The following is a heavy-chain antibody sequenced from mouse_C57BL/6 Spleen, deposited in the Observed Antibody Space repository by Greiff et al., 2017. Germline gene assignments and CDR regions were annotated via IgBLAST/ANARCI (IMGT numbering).Heavy chain of an antibody. J-gene: IGHJ3*01. Sequence: EVQLQQSGPVLVKPGASVKMSCKASGYTFTDYYMNWVKQSHGKSLEWIGVINPYNGGTSYNQKFKGKATLTVDKSSSTAYMELNSLTSEDSAVYYCAKGYEVYGNGEFAYWGQGTLVTVSA. CDR3: AKGYEVYGNGEFAY. D-gene: IGHD2-1*01. V-gene: IGHV1-19*01. CDR2: INPYNGGT. CDR1: GYTFTDYY.